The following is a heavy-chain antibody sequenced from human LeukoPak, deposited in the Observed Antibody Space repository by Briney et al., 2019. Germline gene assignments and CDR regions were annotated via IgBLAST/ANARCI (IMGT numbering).Heavy chain of an antibody. V-gene: IGHV1-2*02. D-gene: IGHD5-18*01. CDR1: GYTFTDYY. Sequence: ASVKVSCKASGYTFTDYYIHWVRQAPGQGLEWMGWINPNSGDTNYAQKPQGRVTMTTDTSTGTAYMELRSLRSDDTAVYYCARATRGYTATPPYCFDYWGQGTLVTVSS. J-gene: IGHJ4*02. CDR2: INPNSGDT. CDR3: ARATRGYTATPPYCFDY.